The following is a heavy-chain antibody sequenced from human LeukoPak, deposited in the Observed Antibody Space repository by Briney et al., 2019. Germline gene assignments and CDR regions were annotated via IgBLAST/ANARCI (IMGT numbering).Heavy chain of an antibody. V-gene: IGHV3-11*06. CDR3: ARDGSGYSSDWYIDH. CDR2: ISSSTSYT. D-gene: IGHD6-19*01. CDR1: GFTFSDFY. J-gene: IGHJ4*02. Sequence: KSGGSLRLSCAASGFTFSDFYMIWIRQAPGQGLEWLSYISSSTSYTNYADSVKGRFTISRDNARNSLYLQMNSLRAEDTAVYFCARDGSGYSSDWYIDHWGQGTPVTVSS.